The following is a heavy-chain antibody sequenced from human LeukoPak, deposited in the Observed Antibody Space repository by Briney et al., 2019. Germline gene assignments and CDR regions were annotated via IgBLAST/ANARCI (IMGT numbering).Heavy chain of an antibody. Sequence: ASVNVSCKTSGYTFTAYDIHWVQQAPGQGLEWMGWISPNTGGTEYAQKFQGRVTMTRDTSISTVYMEMSSLTSDDTAVYYCARVNYYVSNSLDFWGQGTLVTVSS. CDR2: ISPNTGGT. V-gene: IGHV1-2*02. J-gene: IGHJ4*02. CDR3: ARVNYYVSNSLDF. CDR1: GYTFTAYD. D-gene: IGHD3-22*01.